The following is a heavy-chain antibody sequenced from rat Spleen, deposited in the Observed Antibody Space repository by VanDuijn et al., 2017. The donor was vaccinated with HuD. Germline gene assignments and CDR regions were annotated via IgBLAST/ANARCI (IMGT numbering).Heavy chain of an antibody. CDR3: ATDTYGGYSEDPFDY. CDR2: INKDSSII. Sequence: EVKLVESGGGLVQPGRSFKLSCAASGFNFKDYWMGWVRQAPGKGLEWIGEINKDSSIIKYSPSLKDQFTISRDNAQDTLYLQMDSLRSEDTATYYCATDTYGGYSEDPFDYWGQGVMVTVSS. V-gene: IGHV4-2*01. J-gene: IGHJ2*01. CDR1: GFNFKDYW. D-gene: IGHD1-11*01.